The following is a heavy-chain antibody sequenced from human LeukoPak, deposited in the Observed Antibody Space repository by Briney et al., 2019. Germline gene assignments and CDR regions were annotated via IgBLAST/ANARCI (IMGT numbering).Heavy chain of an antibody. CDR2: ISYDGSNK. CDR1: GFTFSSYA. Sequence: GGSLILSCAASGFTFSSYAMHWVRQAPGKGLEWVAVISYDGSNKYYADSVKGRFTISRDNSKNTLYLQMNSLRAEDTAVYYCARMGDSSGYYLGFDYWGQGTLVTVSS. CDR3: ARMGDSSGYYLGFDY. V-gene: IGHV3-30*01. J-gene: IGHJ4*02. D-gene: IGHD3-22*01.